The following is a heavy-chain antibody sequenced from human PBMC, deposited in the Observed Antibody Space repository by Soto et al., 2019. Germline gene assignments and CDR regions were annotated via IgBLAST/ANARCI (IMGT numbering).Heavy chain of an antibody. CDR3: ATGFEH. J-gene: IGHJ4*02. Sequence: GGSLRLSCVASGITFSGYWMHWVRQVPGKGLVWVARVDSDGSGTSYADSVKGRFTISRDNAKNTLYLQMNSLRVEDTAVYYCATGFEHWGQG. CDR1: GITFSGYW. V-gene: IGHV3-74*01. CDR2: VDSDGSGT.